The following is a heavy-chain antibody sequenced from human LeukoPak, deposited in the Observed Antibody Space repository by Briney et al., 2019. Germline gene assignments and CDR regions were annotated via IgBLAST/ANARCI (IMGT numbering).Heavy chain of an antibody. CDR1: GDSLSTYY. D-gene: IGHD6-19*01. Sequence: SETLSLTCTVSGDSLSTYYWSWIRQPAGKGLEWIGRIHTSGTTKYNPSLKRRVTMSLDTSKNQFSLSLSSVTAADTAVYYCARGKWLVVYYFDYWGPGTMVTVSS. CDR2: IHTSGTT. CDR3: ARGKWLVVYYFDY. V-gene: IGHV4-4*07. J-gene: IGHJ4*03.